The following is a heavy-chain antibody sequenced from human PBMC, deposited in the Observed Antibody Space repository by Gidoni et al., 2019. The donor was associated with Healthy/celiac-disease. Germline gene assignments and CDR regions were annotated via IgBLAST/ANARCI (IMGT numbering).Heavy chain of an antibody. CDR1: GFTFGDYA. CDR3: TKQGVVAATLYYYYYYGMDV. CDR2: IRSKAYGGTT. J-gene: IGHJ6*02. V-gene: IGHV3-49*05. Sequence: EVQLMESGGGLVKPGRSLRLSCTASGFTFGDYAMGWFRQAPGKGLEWVGFIRSKAYGGTTEYAASVKGRFTISRDDSKSIAYLQMNSLKTEDTAVYYCTKQGVVAATLYYYYYYGMDVWGQGTTVTVSS. D-gene: IGHD2-15*01.